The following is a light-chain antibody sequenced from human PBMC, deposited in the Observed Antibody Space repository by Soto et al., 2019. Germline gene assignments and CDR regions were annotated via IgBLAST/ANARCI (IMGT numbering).Light chain of an antibody. Sequence: QSALTQPASVSGSPGQSITISCTGTSSDVGGYNYVSWYQQHPGKAPKLMIYEVSNRPSGVSTRFSGSKSYNTASLTISGPEAEDEADYYCCSYTCSSTPFVFGAGTKLTVL. CDR2: EVS. J-gene: IGLJ1*01. CDR3: CSYTCSSTPFV. CDR1: SSDVGGYNY. V-gene: IGLV2-14*01.